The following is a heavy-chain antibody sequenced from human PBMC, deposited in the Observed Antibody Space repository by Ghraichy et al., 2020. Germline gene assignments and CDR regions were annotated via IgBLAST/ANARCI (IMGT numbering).Heavy chain of an antibody. CDR2: IYYSGST. D-gene: IGHD3-9*01. J-gene: IGHJ5*02. Sequence: SETLSLTCTVSGGSISSSSYYWGWIRQPPGKGLEWIGSIYYSGSTYYNPSLKSRVTISVDTSKNQFSLKLSSVTAADTAVYYCARLTDILTGYDWFDPWGQGTLVTVSS. CDR1: GGSISSSSYY. V-gene: IGHV4-39*01. CDR3: ARLTDILTGYDWFDP.